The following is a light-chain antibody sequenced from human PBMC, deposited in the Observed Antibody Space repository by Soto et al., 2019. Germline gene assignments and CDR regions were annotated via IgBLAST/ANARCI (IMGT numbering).Light chain of an antibody. CDR3: QKYNTAPFT. CDR1: DTISVY. CDR2: ASS. J-gene: IGKJ3*01. V-gene: IGKV1-27*01. Sequence: DIQMTQSPSSLTASVGDRVTITCRASDTISVYLAWYQHKPGKVPERLIYASSILQSWVPSRFSGSRSDTEFTLTISSLQPEDVGTSYCQKYNTAPFTFGPGTKVEIK.